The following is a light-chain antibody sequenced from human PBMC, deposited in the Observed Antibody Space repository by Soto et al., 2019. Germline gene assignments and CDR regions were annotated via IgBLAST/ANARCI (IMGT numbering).Light chain of an antibody. CDR1: SXDVGGYNY. CDR2: EVS. Sequence: QSALTQPASVSGSPGQSITISCTGTSXDVGGYNYVSWYQQRPGKAPKLMIYEVSNRPSGVSNRFSGPKSGNTASLTISGLQAEDEADYYCSSYTSSSTPYVFGTGTKGTVL. V-gene: IGLV2-14*01. J-gene: IGLJ1*01. CDR3: SSYTSSSTPYV.